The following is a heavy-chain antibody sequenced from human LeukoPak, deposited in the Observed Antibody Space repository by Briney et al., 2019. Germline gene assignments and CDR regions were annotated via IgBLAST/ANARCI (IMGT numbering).Heavy chain of an antibody. CDR2: MYYSGST. Sequence: PSETLSLTCTVSGGFIDSSNYYWGWIRQPPGKGLEWIGNMYYSGSTYYNPSLKSRVTISVDTSKNQFSLKLSSVTAADTAVYYCARERRQQPLLEYWGQGTLVTVSS. J-gene: IGHJ4*02. D-gene: IGHD6-13*01. CDR1: GGFIDSSNYY. CDR3: ARERRQQPLLEY. V-gene: IGHV4-39*07.